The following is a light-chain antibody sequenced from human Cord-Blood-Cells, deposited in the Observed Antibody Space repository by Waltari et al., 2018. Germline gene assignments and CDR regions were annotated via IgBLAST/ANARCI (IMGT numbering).Light chain of an antibody. CDR3: SSYAGSNNYV. Sequence: QSALTQPPSASGSPGQSVTLSCTGTSSAVGGSTYVSWYQQHPGKAPKLMIYEVSKRPSGVPDRFSGFKSGNTASLTVSGLQAEDEADYYCSSYAGSNNYVFGTGTKVTVL. V-gene: IGLV2-8*01. CDR1: SSAVGGSTY. CDR2: EVS. J-gene: IGLJ1*01.